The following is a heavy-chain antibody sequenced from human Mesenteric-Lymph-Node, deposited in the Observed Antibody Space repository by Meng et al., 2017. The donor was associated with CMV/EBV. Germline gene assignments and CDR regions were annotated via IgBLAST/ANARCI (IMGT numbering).Heavy chain of an antibody. CDR1: GFTFSSYW. J-gene: IGHJ4*02. Sequence: GGSLRLSCAASGFTFSSYWMHWVRQAAGKGLMWVSRINSDGSSTSYADSVKGRFTISRDNAKNTLYLQMNSLRAEDTAVYYCASSQSPSTVTTFDYWGQGTLVTVSS. V-gene: IGHV3-74*01. CDR2: INSDGSST. CDR3: ASSQSPSTVTTFDY. D-gene: IGHD4-17*01.